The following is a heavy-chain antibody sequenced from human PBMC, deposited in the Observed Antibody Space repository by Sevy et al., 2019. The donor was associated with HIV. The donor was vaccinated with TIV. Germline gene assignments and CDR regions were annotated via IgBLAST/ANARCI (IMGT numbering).Heavy chain of an antibody. V-gene: IGHV3-33*01. CDR1: GFTFSNYK. D-gene: IGHD2-2*01. Sequence: GESLKISCAASGFTFSNYKMHWVRQAPGKGLEWVAAIWFDGNKKYYEDSVKGRFTIFRDNSKSTQYLQMSSLRADDTAVYYCVRESPSDWYLDSWGQGTLVTVSS. CDR2: IWFDGNKK. J-gene: IGHJ4*02. CDR3: VRESPSDWYLDS.